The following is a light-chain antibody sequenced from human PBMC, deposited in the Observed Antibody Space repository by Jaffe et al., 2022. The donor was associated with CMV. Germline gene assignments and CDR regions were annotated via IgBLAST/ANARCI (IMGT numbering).Light chain of an antibody. CDR1: QSISSW. CDR2: KAS. CDR3: QHYKPTFSWT. Sequence: DIQMTQSPSSLSASVGDRVTITCRASQSISSWLAWYQQKPGKAPKLLIYKASGSESGVPSRFSGSGSGTEFTLTISSLQPDDFATYYCQHYKPTFSWTFGQGTKVEIK. J-gene: IGKJ1*01. V-gene: IGKV1-5*03.